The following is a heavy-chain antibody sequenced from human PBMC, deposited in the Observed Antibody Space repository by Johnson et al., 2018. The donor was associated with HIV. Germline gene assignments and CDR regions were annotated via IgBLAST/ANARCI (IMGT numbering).Heavy chain of an antibody. V-gene: IGHV3-30*03. J-gene: IGHJ3*02. CDR2: ISYDGSNE. CDR3: ARDSFIAVTLSDAFDI. Sequence: QVLLVESGGGGVQPGRSLRLSCAASAFTFSSYGMHWVRQAPGKGLEWVAVISYDGSNEYYADSVKGRFTISRDNSKNTLYLHMSSLRAEDTALYYCARDSFIAVTLSDAFDIWGQGTVVTVSS. D-gene: IGHD6-19*01. CDR1: AFTFSSYG.